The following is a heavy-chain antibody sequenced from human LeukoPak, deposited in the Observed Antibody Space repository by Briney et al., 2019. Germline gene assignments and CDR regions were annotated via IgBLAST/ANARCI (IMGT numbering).Heavy chain of an antibody. CDR1: GFMFRDAA. V-gene: IGHV3-23*01. D-gene: IGHD5-12*01. J-gene: IGHJ3*01. Sequence: GESLRLSCAASGFMFRDAAMTWVRQAPGKGLEWVALIASSGLNTYYADSVRGRFTISRDNSKNTLSLQMNSLRVEDTAIYYCARDIELSTWGLGTLVTVSS. CDR2: IASSGLNT. CDR3: ARDIELST.